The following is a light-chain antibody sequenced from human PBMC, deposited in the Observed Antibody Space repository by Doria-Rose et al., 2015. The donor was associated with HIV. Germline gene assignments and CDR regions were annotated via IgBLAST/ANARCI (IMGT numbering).Light chain of an antibody. CDR1: QSFSSTY. J-gene: IGKJ1*01. CDR2: DGF. CDR3: HQSFSTPRT. V-gene: IGKV3-20*01. Sequence: TQSPGTLSLSPGERATLSCRASQSFSSTYLAWYQQKPGQAPSLLIYDGFTRATGIPDMFSASGSGTDFTLTINRLEPEDFALYYCHQSFSTPRTFGQGTKVEIK.